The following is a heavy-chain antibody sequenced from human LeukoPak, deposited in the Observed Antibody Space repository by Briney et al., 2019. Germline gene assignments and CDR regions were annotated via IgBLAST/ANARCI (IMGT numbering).Heavy chain of an antibody. CDR1: GDSISSDGYY. D-gene: IGHD6-19*01. Sequence: SETLSLTCTVSGDSISSDGYYWGWIRQHPGKGLEWIGYIYYSGSIYYSTSLKSRLIISVDTSKNQFSLKLSSVTAADTAVYYCARIIVAGTVDYWGQGILVTVSS. CDR3: ARIIVAGTVDY. J-gene: IGHJ4*02. V-gene: IGHV4-31*03. CDR2: IYYSGSI.